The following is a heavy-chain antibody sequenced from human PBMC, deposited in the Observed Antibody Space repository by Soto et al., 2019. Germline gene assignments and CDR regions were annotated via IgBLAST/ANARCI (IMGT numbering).Heavy chain of an antibody. D-gene: IGHD4-17*01. J-gene: IGHJ4*02. CDR1: GGSFSGYY. Sequence: QVQLQQWGAGLLKPSETLSLTCAVYGGSFSGYYWSWIRQPPGKGLEWIGEINPSRTTNYTPSLKSRVTMSGDTPTTQFSLKMTSVTAADTAVYYCARGRDGGAAIWGQGTLVTVSS. V-gene: IGHV4-34*01. CDR3: ARGRDGGAAI. CDR2: INPSRTT.